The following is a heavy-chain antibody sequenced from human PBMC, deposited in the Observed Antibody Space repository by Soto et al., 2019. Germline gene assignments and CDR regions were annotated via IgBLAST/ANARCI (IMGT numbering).Heavy chain of an antibody. Sequence: PVVSRILACSSSVFTFIRYSVHWVRQAQGKGLDWVAVISYDGSNKYYADSVKGRFTISRDNSKNTLYVQMNSLRAEETAVYYCARGKSSMTRFDYWGQGTLVTVPS. V-gene: IGHV3-30-3*01. CDR2: ISYDGSNK. D-gene: IGHD6-19*01. J-gene: IGHJ4*02. CDR1: VFTFIRYS. CDR3: ARGKSSMTRFDY.